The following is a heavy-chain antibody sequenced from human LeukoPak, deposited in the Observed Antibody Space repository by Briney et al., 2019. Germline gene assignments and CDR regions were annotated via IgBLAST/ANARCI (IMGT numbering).Heavy chain of an antibody. CDR3: ARWVLGTTWYDY. D-gene: IGHD2-15*01. CDR2: IYYSGST. Sequence: SETLSLTCTVSGGSISSHYWNWIRQPPGKGLEWIGYIYYSGSTNYNPSLKSRVTMSVDTSKNQFSLNLSSVTAADTAVYYCARWVLGTTWYDYWGLGTLVTVSS. CDR1: GGSISSHY. J-gene: IGHJ4*02. V-gene: IGHV4-59*11.